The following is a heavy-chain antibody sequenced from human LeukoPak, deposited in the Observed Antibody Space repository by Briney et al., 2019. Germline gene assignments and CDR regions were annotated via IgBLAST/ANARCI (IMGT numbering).Heavy chain of an antibody. CDR3: ARYGYPYYFDY. J-gene: IGHJ4*02. D-gene: IGHD6-13*01. CDR2: INHSGST. V-gene: IGHV4-34*01. Sequence: PSETLSLTCAVYGGSFSGYYWSWIRQPPGKGLEWIGEINHSGSTNYNPSLKSRVTISVDTSKNQFSLKLSSVTAADTAVYYCARYGYPYYFDYWGQGTLVTVSS. CDR1: GGSFSGYY.